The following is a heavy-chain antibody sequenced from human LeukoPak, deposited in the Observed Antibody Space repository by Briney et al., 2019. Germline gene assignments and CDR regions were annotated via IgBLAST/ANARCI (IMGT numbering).Heavy chain of an antibody. CDR1: GFTFNNAW. Sequence: GGSLRLSCAASGFTFNNAWMSWVRQAPGKGLEWVGRVKSKSDGGTTDYAAPVKDRFTISRDDSKNTLYLQMNSLKTEDTAVYYCEAMITFGGVMVFDYWGQGTLVTVSS. V-gene: IGHV3-15*01. J-gene: IGHJ4*02. D-gene: IGHD3-16*01. CDR3: EAMITFGGVMVFDY. CDR2: VKSKSDGGTT.